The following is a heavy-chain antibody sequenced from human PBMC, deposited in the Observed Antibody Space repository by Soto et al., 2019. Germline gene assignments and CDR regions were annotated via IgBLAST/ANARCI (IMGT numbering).Heavy chain of an antibody. D-gene: IGHD3-10*01. V-gene: IGHV3-33*01. Sequence: QVQLVESGGGVVQPGRSLRLSCAASGFTFSSYGMHWVRQAPGKGLEWVAVIWYDGSNKYYADSVNGRFTISRDNSKNTLYLQMNSRRAEDTAVYYCTRESITLVRGGDYWGQGTLVTVSS. CDR1: GFTFSSYG. CDR3: TRESITLVRGGDY. CDR2: IWYDGSNK. J-gene: IGHJ4*02.